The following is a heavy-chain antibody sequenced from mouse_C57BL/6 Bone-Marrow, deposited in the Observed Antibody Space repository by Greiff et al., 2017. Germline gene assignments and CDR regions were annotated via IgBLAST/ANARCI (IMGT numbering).Heavy chain of an antibody. CDR3: AKRARWLRGFAY. CDR1: GYTFTSYW. J-gene: IGHJ3*01. Sequence: QVQLQQPGAELVKPGASVKLSCKASGYTFTSYWMHWVKQRPGQGLEWIGMIRPNSGSTNYKEKFKSKATLTVDKSSSTAYMQPSSLTSEDSAVYYCAKRARWLRGFAYWGQGTLVTVSA. V-gene: IGHV1-64*01. CDR2: IRPNSGST. D-gene: IGHD2-2*01.